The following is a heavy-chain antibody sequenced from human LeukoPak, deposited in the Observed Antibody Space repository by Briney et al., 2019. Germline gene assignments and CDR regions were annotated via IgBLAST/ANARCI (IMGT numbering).Heavy chain of an antibody. CDR3: ARGRKGLYGSGMPFGY. CDR2: ISYSGST. CDR1: GGSISSYY. Sequence: TSETLSLTCTVSGGSISSYYWSWIRQPPGKGLEWIGYISYSGSTNYNPSLKSRVTISVGTSKNQFSLKLSSVTAADTAVYYCARGRKGLYGSGMPFGYWGQGTLVTVSS. V-gene: IGHV4-59*01. J-gene: IGHJ4*02. D-gene: IGHD3-10*01.